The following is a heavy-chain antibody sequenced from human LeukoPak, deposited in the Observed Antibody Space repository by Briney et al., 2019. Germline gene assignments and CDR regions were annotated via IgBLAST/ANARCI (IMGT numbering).Heavy chain of an antibody. Sequence: PSETLSLTCTVSGGSISNYHWSWIRQPPGKGLEWIGYIYYTGSTRYNPSLKSRATISVDTSKNQFSLKLSSVSAADTAVYYCARGPEDFDYWGQGSLVTVSS. V-gene: IGHV4-59*01. CDR1: GGSISNYH. CDR3: ARGPEDFDY. J-gene: IGHJ4*02. CDR2: IYYTGST.